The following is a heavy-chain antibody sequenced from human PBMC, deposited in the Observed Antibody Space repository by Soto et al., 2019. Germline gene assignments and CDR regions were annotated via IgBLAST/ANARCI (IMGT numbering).Heavy chain of an antibody. CDR1: GYTFTSYG. Sequence: ASVKVSCTASGYTFTSYGISWVRQAPGQGLEWMGWISAYNGNTNYAQKLQGRVTMTTDTSTSTAYMELRSLRSDDTAVYYCAREVVPAASADYYYYYMDVWGKGTTVTV. J-gene: IGHJ6*03. D-gene: IGHD2-2*01. CDR2: ISAYNGNT. CDR3: AREVVPAASADYYYYYMDV. V-gene: IGHV1-18*01.